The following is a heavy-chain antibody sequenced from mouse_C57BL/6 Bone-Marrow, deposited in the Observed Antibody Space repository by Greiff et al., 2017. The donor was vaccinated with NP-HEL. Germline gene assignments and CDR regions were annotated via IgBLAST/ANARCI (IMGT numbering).Heavy chain of an antibody. CDR3: ARGNYHEVLYYFDY. CDR1: EYEFPSHD. J-gene: IGHJ2*01. Sequence: EVQGVESGGGLVQPGESLKLSCESNEYEFPSHDMSWVRKTPEKRLELVAAINSDGGSTYYPDTMERRFIISRDNTKKTLYLQMSSLRSEDTALYYCARGNYHEVLYYFDYWGQGTTLTVSS. D-gene: IGHD1-1*01. V-gene: IGHV5-2*01. CDR2: INSDGGST.